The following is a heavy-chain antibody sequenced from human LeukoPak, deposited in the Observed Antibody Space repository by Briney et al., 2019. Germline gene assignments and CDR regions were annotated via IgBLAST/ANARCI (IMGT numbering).Heavy chain of an antibody. Sequence: SETLSLTCTVSGGSISSSSYYWGWIRQPPGKGLEWIGSIYYSGSTYYNPSLKSRVTISVDTSKNQFSLKLSSVTAADTAVYYCAREIAAAIEIDYWGQGSLVTVSS. D-gene: IGHD6-13*01. CDR3: AREIAAAIEIDY. CDR2: IYYSGST. V-gene: IGHV4-39*07. J-gene: IGHJ4*02. CDR1: GGSISSSSYY.